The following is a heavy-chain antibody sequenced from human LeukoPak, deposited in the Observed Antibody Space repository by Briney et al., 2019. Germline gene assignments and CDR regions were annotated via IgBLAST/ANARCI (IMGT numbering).Heavy chain of an antibody. V-gene: IGHV3-74*01. CDR2: NNGDGSTT. CDR1: GFSLSGYW. J-gene: IGHJ4*02. D-gene: IGHD4/OR15-4a*01. CDR3: VRVDYRDEGIYY. Sequence: EGSLRLSCVASGFSLSGYWMYWVRQAPGKGLMYISRNNGDGSTTNYADVVKGRFTMSRDNVKNTLYLQMNSLRVEDTAVYHCVRVDYRDEGIYYWGQGTLVTVSS.